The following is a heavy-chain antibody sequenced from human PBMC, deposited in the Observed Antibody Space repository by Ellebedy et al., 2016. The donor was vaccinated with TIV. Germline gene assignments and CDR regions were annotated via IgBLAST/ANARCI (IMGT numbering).Heavy chain of an antibody. Sequence: SETLSLTCTVSGDSISNYYWIWIRQPAGKGLEWIGRIYGGDNSDYNPSLKSRVTMSLDTSKNQVSLRLRSVTAADTALYYCAREKVYFEFALDLWGQGTMVTVSS. D-gene: IGHD2-8*01. V-gene: IGHV4-4*07. CDR3: AREKVYFEFALDL. J-gene: IGHJ3*01. CDR2: IYGGDNS. CDR1: GDSISNYY.